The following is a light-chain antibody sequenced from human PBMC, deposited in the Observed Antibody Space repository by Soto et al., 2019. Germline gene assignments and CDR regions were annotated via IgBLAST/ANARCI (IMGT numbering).Light chain of an antibody. Sequence: EIVMTQSPATLSVSPGERATLSCRASQSVSSNFAWYQQKPGQAPRLLIYGASIRATAIPSRFSGSGSGTEFTVTIISLQSEDFAVYYCQQYNNWLMYTFGQGTKLEIK. CDR1: QSVSSN. V-gene: IGKV3D-15*01. CDR2: GAS. CDR3: QQYNNWLMYT. J-gene: IGKJ2*01.